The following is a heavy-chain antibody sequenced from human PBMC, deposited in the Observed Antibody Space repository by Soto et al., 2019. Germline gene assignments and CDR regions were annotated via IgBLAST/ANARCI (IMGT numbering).Heavy chain of an antibody. CDR2: IYYLGST. V-gene: IGHV4-59*01. J-gene: IGHJ4*02. CDR3: ARDGYDGSGSPYPAY. CDR1: GGSMSEYF. D-gene: IGHD3-10*01. Sequence: LSLTCSVSGGSMSEYFWRWIRQSPGKGLEWIGYIYYLGSTDYNPSLRSRVTISVDTSKRQFSLRLTSVTAADTAVYYCARDGYDGSGSPYPAYWGPGTQVTVSS.